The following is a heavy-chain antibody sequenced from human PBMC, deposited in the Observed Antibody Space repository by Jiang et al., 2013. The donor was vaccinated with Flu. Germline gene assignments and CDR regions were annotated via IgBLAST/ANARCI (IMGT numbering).Heavy chain of an antibody. CDR1: GFTFSSHC. D-gene: IGHD3-22*01. Sequence: VQLVESGGGLVQPGGSLRLSCAASGFTFSSHCMHWVRQAPGKGLVWVSHINSDGSIDYADSVKGRFTISRDNARSTLFLQMNSLRADDTAVYYCARDREDYYDSGGYPAPYDYWGQGTLVTVSS. J-gene: IGHJ4*02. CDR2: INSDGSI. V-gene: IGHV3-74*01. CDR3: ARDREDYYDSGGYPAPYDY.